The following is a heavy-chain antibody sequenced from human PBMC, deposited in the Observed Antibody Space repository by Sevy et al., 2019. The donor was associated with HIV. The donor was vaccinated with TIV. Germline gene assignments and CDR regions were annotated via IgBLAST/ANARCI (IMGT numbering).Heavy chain of an antibody. D-gene: IGHD2-21*02. Sequence: GGSLRLSCSASGFTFSDYDMHWVRQAPGKGLEWVAVMSHDGNDKNHADSVKVRFTISRDNFKNTLYLQMNSLRVEDTAVYFCARLFSCGGDCYYRDYWGQGAPVTVSS. V-gene: IGHV3-30*04. CDR2: MSHDGNDK. CDR1: GFTFSDYD. J-gene: IGHJ4*02. CDR3: ARLFSCGGDCYYRDY.